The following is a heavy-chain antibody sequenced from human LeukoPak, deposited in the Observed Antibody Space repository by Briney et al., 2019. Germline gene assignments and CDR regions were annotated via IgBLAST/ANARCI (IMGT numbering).Heavy chain of an antibody. CDR1: GYPDNSGAY. Sequence: PETLSLTCIVSGYPDNSGAYWSWFRQPPGKGLEWIASVFQSGTTFYNPSLKSRVTISIRTSKKQFSLSLTAVTAADTAVYYCGRGGGIAVAGEWGQGTLVTVSS. J-gene: IGHJ4*02. D-gene: IGHD6-19*01. CDR3: GRGGGIAVAGE. V-gene: IGHV4-38-2*02. CDR2: VFQSGTT.